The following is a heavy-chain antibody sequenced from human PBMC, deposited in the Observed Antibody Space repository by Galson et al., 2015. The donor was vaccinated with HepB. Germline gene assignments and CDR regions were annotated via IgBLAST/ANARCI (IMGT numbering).Heavy chain of an antibody. V-gene: IGHV3-33*01. D-gene: IGHD6-19*01. CDR2: IWCDGSNK. Sequence: SLRLSCAASGFTFSSYGMHWVRQAPGKGLEWVAVIWCDGSNKYYADSVKGRFTISRDNSKNTLYLQMNSLRAEDTAVYYCARDRSSGWDYYYGMDVWGQGTTVTVSS. CDR1: GFTFSSYG. J-gene: IGHJ6*02. CDR3: ARDRSSGWDYYYGMDV.